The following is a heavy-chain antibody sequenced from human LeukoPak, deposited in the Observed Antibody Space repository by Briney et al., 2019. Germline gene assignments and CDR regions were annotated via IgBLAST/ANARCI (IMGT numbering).Heavy chain of an antibody. D-gene: IGHD3-9*01. CDR2: FDPEDGET. CDR1: GYTLTELS. J-gene: IGHJ5*02. CDR3: ATVGVQTDYDILTGYHSWFDP. V-gene: IGHV1-24*01. Sequence: ASVKVSCKVSGYTLTELSMHWVRQAPGKGLEWMGGFDPEDGETIYAQKFQGRVTMTEDTSTDTAYMELSSLRSEDTAVYYCATVGVQTDYDILTGYHSWFDPWGQGTLVTVSS.